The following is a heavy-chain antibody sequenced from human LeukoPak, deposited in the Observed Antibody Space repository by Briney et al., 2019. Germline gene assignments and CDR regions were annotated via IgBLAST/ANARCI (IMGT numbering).Heavy chain of an antibody. J-gene: IGHJ5*02. D-gene: IGHD2-2*02. CDR1: GYTFTGYY. CDR3: ARLAYEPGIVVVPAAIGGWFDP. V-gene: IGHV1-2*04. Sequence: GASVKVSCKASGYTFTGYYMHWVRQAPGQGLEWMGWINPNSGGTNYAQKFQGWVTMTRDTSISTAYMELSRLRSDDTAAYYCARLAYEPGIVVVPAAIGGWFDPWGQGTLVTVSS. CDR2: INPNSGGT.